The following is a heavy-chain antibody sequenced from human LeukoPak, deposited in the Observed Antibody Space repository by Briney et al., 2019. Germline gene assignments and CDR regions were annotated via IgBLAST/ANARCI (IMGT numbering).Heavy chain of an antibody. Sequence: ASVKVSCKASGGTFSSYAISWVRQAPGQGLEWMGRIIPILGIATYAQKFQGRVTITADKSTSTAYMELSSLRSEDTAVYYCARGHYDSSGYYPFDYWGQGTLVTVSS. D-gene: IGHD3-22*01. J-gene: IGHJ4*02. CDR1: GGTFSSYA. CDR2: IIPILGIA. V-gene: IGHV1-69*04. CDR3: ARGHYDSSGYYPFDY.